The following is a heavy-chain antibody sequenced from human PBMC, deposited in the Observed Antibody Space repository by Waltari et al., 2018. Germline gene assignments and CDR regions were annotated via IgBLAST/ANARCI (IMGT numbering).Heavy chain of an antibody. J-gene: IGHJ4*02. CDR3: ARGIGSSSSEYYFDY. CDR1: GFTFSSYE. Sequence: EVQLVESGGGLVQPGGSLRLSCAASGFTFSSYEMNWVRQAQGKGLEWVSYISRSGSTIYYADSGKGRFTISRDNAKNSLYLQMNSLRAEDTAVYYCARGIGSSSSEYYFDYWGQGTLVTVSS. V-gene: IGHV3-48*03. D-gene: IGHD6-6*01. CDR2: ISRSGSTI.